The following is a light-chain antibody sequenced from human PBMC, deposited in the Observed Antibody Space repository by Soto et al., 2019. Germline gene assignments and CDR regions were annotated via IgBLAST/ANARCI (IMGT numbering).Light chain of an antibody. V-gene: IGLV2-14*01. Sequence: QSALSQPASVSGSPGQSITISCTGTSSDIGRYNYVSWYQQHPGMAPQLLIYEVSDRPSGISNRFSGSKSGNTASLTISGLQAEDEAEYFCTSYTTTSAVSFGGVTKLTVL. CDR2: EVS. J-gene: IGLJ2*01. CDR1: SSDIGRYNY. CDR3: TSYTTTSAVS.